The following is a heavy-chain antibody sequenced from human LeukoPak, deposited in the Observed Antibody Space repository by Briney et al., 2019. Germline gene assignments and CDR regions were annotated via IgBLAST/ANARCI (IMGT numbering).Heavy chain of an antibody. J-gene: IGHJ4*02. Sequence: GGSLRLSCLTSGFTLSTNAMSWVRQAPGKGLEWISGISGSGASTYYADSVKGRFTISRDDSRNTLHLQMNSLRGDDTAVYYCAKDVGKWESLHFFDYWGQGTLVTVSS. V-gene: IGHV3-23*01. CDR3: AKDVGKWESLHFFDY. CDR1: GFTLSTNA. CDR2: ISGSGAST. D-gene: IGHD1-26*01.